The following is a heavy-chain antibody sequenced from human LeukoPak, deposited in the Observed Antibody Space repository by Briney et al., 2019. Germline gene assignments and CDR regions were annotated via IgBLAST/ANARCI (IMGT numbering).Heavy chain of an antibody. CDR3: ASGRNLPAD. Sequence: GGSLRLSCAASGFTFSSYYMNWVRQAPGKGLEWISYISSSSSTIYYADSVKGRFTISRDNAKNSLYLQMNSLRAEDTTVYSCASGRNLPADWGQGTLVTVSS. CDR1: GFTFSSYY. D-gene: IGHD2/OR15-2a*01. V-gene: IGHV3-48*01. J-gene: IGHJ4*02. CDR2: ISSSSSTI.